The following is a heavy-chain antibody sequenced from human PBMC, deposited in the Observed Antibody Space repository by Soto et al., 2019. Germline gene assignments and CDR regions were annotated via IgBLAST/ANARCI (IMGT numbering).Heavy chain of an antibody. V-gene: IGHV3-72*01. Sequence: GGSLRLSCAASGFTFSDHFMDWVRQAPGKGLEWVGLIKKNGDGYTTQYAASVRGRFTISRDDSEKKLYLQMNTLKTEDTAVYYCNDYGSSAFDSWGQGTLVTVSS. CDR3: NDYGSSAFDS. D-gene: IGHD1-26*01. CDR1: GFTFSDHF. J-gene: IGHJ4*02. CDR2: IKKNGDGYTT.